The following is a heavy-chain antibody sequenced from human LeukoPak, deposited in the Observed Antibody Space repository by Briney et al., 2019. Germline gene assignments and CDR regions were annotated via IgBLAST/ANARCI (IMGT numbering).Heavy chain of an antibody. V-gene: IGHV3-21*01. CDR2: IGGSSRSI. J-gene: IGHJ4*02. Sequence: GGSLRLSCAASGFTFSTYSMSWVRQAPGKGLEWVSSIGGSSRSIYHADSVKGRFTISRDNAKNSLFLQMNSPRAEDTAVYYCAREVDEGFDNWGQGTLVTVSS. D-gene: IGHD3-9*01. CDR1: GFTFSTYS. CDR3: AREVDEGFDN.